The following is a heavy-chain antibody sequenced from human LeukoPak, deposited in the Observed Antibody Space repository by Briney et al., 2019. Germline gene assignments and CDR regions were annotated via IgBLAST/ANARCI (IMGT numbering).Heavy chain of an antibody. J-gene: IGHJ4*02. V-gene: IGHV1-2*02. D-gene: IGHD1-26*01. CDR2: IYPNSGGA. CDR3: ARVGKIVGASFDY. Sequence: ASVKVSCKASGYTFTIYYIHWVRQAPGQGLEWMGSIYPNSGGANFAQNFQGRVTLTRDTSGSTAYLELTRLRSDDTAVYYCARVGKIVGASFDYWGQGTLVTVSS. CDR1: GYTFTIYY.